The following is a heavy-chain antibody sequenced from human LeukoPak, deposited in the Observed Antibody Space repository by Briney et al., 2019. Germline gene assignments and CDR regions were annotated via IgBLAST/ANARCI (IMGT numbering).Heavy chain of an antibody. CDR2: ISSHSSTI. CDR3: ARGLERGYFDY. D-gene: IGHD1-1*01. Sequence: PGGSLRLSCAASDFTFTSYSMNWVRQAPGKGLEWVSYISSHSSTIYYADSVKGRFTISRDNAKNSLYLQMNSLRAEDTAVYYCARGLERGYFDYWGQGTLVTVPS. V-gene: IGHV3-48*01. J-gene: IGHJ4*02. CDR1: DFTFTSYS.